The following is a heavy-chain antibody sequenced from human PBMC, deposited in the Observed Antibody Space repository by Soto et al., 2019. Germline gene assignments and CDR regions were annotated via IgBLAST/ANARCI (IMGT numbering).Heavy chain of an antibody. CDR3: AKDRRAGGNSAFYFDF. CDR1: GFKFSNYA. V-gene: IGHV3-23*01. CDR2: ISATGGGT. Sequence: GGSLRLSCAASGFKFSNYAMSWVRQAPGKGLEWVSLISATGGGTYDADSVKGRFTISRDNSHNTLYLQVHSLTAEDTDVYYCAKDRRAGGNSAFYFDFWGQGAQVTVSS. J-gene: IGHJ4*02. D-gene: IGHD3-16*01.